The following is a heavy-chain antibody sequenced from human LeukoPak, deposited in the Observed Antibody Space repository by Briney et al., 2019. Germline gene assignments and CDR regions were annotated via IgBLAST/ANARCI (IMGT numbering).Heavy chain of an antibody. V-gene: IGHV3-23*01. J-gene: IGHJ4*02. D-gene: IGHD1-26*01. CDR2: ISGSGGST. CDR1: GFTFSSYA. Sequence: GGSLRLSCAASGFTFSSYAVSWVRQAPGKGLEWVSAISGSGGSTYYADSVKGRFTISRDNSKNTLYLQMNSLRAEDTAVYYCAKGLNSGSHSCNDYWGQGTLVTVSS. CDR3: AKGLNSGSHSCNDY.